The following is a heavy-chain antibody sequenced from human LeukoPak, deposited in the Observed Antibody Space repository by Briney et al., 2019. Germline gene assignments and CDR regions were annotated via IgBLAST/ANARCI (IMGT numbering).Heavy chain of an antibody. D-gene: IGHD2-15*01. Sequence: TGGSLRLSCSASGFTFSSYPMHWVRQASGKGLEWVGRIRSKANSYATAYAASVKGRFTISRDDSKNTAYLQMNSLKTEDTAVYYCTSMVAALCYWGQGTLVTVSS. J-gene: IGHJ4*02. CDR2: IRSKANSYAT. CDR1: GFTFSSYP. V-gene: IGHV3-73*01. CDR3: TSMVAALCY.